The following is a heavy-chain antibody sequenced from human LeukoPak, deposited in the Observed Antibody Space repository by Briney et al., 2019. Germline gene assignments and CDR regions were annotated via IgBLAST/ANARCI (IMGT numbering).Heavy chain of an antibody. J-gene: IGHJ5*02. V-gene: IGHV4-39*01. Sequence: QPSETLSLTCTVSGGSISSSSYYWGWIRQPPGKGLEWIGSIYYSGSTYYNPSLKSRVTISVDTSKNQFSQKLSSVTAADTAVYYCARHNAVVVAANWFDPWGQGTLVTVSS. CDR1: GGSISSSSYY. CDR2: IYYSGST. D-gene: IGHD2-15*01. CDR3: ARHNAVVVAANWFDP.